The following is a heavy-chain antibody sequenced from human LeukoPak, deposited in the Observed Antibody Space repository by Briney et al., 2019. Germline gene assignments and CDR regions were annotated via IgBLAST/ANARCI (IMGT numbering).Heavy chain of an antibody. CDR3: ARLALDCGGDCYSGYYYYYMDV. J-gene: IGHJ6*03. CDR1: GYTFTSYD. V-gene: IGHV1-8*03. Sequence: ASVKVSCKASGYTFTSYDINWVRQATGQGLEWMGWMNPNSGNTGYAQKFQGRVTITRNTSISTAYMELSSLRSEDTAVYYCARLALDCGGDCYSGYYYYYMDVWGKGTTVTVSS. CDR2: MNPNSGNT. D-gene: IGHD2-21*02.